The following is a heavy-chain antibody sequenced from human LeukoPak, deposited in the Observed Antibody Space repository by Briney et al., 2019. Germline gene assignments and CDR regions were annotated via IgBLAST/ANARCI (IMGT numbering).Heavy chain of an antibody. V-gene: IGHV3-66*01. CDR3: ARDWADTAMPRESKKNPYYYYGMDV. CDR1: GFTVSSNY. CDR2: IYSGGST. Sequence: PGGSLRLSCAASGFTVSSNYMSWVRQAPGKGLEWVSVIYSGGSTYHADSVKGRFTISRDNSKNTLYLQMNSLRAEDTAVYYCARDWADTAMPRESKKNPYYYYGMDVWGQGTTVTVSS. D-gene: IGHD5-18*01. J-gene: IGHJ6*02.